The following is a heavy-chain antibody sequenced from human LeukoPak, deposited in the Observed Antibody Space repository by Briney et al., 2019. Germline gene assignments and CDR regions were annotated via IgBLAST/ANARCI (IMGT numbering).Heavy chain of an antibody. CDR2: ISYDGSNK. D-gene: IGHD3-3*01. CDR1: GFTFSSYA. CDR3: ARIWSGYYSDY. J-gene: IGHJ4*02. V-gene: IGHV3-30-3*01. Sequence: GGSLRLSCAASGFTFSSYAMHWVRQAPGKGLEWVAVISYDGSNKYYADSVKGRFTISRDNSKNSLYLQMNSLRAEDTAVYYCARIWSGYYSDYWAQGTLVTVSS.